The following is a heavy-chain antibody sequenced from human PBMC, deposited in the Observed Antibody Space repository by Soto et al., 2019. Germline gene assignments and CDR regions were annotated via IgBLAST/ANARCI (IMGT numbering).Heavy chain of an antibody. V-gene: IGHV3-48*04. J-gene: IGHJ4*02. CDR3: ARAPPYYYDSSGYYYGY. D-gene: IGHD3-22*01. CDR1: GLSLSTYS. CDR2: ISGSGSTI. Sequence: GGSLRLSCAASGLSLSTYSLNWVRQAPRKGLEWVSYISGSGSTIYYADSVKGRFTISRDNAKNSLYLQMNSLRAEDTAVYYCARAPPYYYDSSGYYYGYWGQGTLVTVSS.